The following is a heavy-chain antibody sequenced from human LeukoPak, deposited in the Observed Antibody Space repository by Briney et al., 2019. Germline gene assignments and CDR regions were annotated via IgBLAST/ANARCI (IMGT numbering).Heavy chain of an antibody. J-gene: IGHJ4*02. D-gene: IGHD3-3*02. V-gene: IGHV4-30-2*01. CDR1: GGSISGGGYS. CDR2: IYHSGST. Sequence: SQTLSLTCAVSGGSISGGGYSWSWIRQPPGKGLEWIGYIYHSGSTYYNPSLKSRVTISVDRSKNQFSLKLSSVTAADTAVYYCARALARTFLDYWGQGTLVTVSS. CDR3: ARALARTFLDY.